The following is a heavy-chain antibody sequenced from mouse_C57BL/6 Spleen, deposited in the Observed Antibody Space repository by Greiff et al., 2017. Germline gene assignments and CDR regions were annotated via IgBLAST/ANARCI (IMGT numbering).Heavy chain of an antibody. CDR1: GFTFSDYG. CDR3: ARGAPDWYFGV. V-gene: IGHV5-17*01. Sequence: EVMLVESGGGLVKPGGSLKLSCAASGFTFSDYGMHWVRQAPEKGLEWVAYISSGSSTIYYADTVKGRFTISRDNAKNTLFLQMTSLRSEDTAMYYCARGAPDWYFGVWGTGTTVTVAT. CDR2: ISSGSSTI. J-gene: IGHJ1*03.